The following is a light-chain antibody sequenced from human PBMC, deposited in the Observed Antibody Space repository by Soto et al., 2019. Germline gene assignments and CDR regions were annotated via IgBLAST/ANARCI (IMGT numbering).Light chain of an antibody. J-gene: IGKJ1*01. CDR2: GAS. V-gene: IGKV3-20*01. CDR3: QQYGSSWT. Sequence: ELVLTQSPGTLSLSPGEIATLSCRASQSVSSSYLGWFQQKPGQAPRLLIYGASSRATGIPDRFSGSGSVTDFTLTISRLEPEDFAVYYCQQYGSSWTFGQGTRVEIK. CDR1: QSVSSSY.